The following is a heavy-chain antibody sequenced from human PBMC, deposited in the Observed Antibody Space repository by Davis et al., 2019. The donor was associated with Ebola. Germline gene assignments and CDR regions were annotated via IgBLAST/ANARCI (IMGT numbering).Heavy chain of an antibody. Sequence: GRSLRLSCAASGFTFSSYGMHWVRQAPGKGLEWVAVIWYDGSNKYYADSVKGRFTISRDNSKNTLYLQMNSLRAEDTAVYYCARDRWTGKYYFDYWGQGTLVTVSS. CDR1: GFTFSSYG. CDR3: ARDRWTGKYYFDY. V-gene: IGHV3-33*01. J-gene: IGHJ4*02. D-gene: IGHD1-14*01. CDR2: IWYDGSNK.